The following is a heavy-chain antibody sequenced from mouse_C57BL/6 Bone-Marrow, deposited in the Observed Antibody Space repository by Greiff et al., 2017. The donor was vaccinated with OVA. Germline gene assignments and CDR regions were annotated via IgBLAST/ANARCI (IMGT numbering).Heavy chain of an antibody. CDR2: INPNNGGT. Sequence: VHVKQSGPELVKPGASVKMSCKASGYTFTDYNMHWVKQSHGKSLEWIGYINPNNGGTSYNQKFKGKATLTVNKSSSTAYMELRSLTSEDSAVYYCAREDGYSIWFAYWGQGTLVTVSA. V-gene: IGHV1-22*01. J-gene: IGHJ3*01. CDR3: AREDGYSIWFAY. CDR1: GYTFTDYN. D-gene: IGHD2-3*01.